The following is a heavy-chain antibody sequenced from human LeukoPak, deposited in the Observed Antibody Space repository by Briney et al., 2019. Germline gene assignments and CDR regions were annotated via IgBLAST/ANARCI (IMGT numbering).Heavy chain of an antibody. CDR3: ARELVYSPGFDY. Sequence: ASVKVSCKASGGTFSSYAISWVRQAPGQGLEWMGGIIPIFGTANYAQKFQGRVTITADESTSTAYMELSSLRSEDTAVYYCARELVYSPGFDYWGQGTLVTVSS. CDR1: GGTFSSYA. CDR2: IIPIFGTA. J-gene: IGHJ4*02. D-gene: IGHD2-21*01. V-gene: IGHV1-69*13.